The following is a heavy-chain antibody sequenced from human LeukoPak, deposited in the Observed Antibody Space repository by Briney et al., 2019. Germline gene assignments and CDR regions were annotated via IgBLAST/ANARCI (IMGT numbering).Heavy chain of an antibody. V-gene: IGHV1-18*01. D-gene: IGHD2-2*01. CDR1: GYTFTSYG. CDR2: ISAYNGNT. Sequence: GASVKVSCKASGYTFTSYGISWVRQAPGQGLEWMGWISAYNGNTNYAQKLQGRVTMTRNTSISTAYMELSSLRSEDTAVYYCAVGYQEGNAFDIWGQGTMVTVSS. CDR3: AVGYQEGNAFDI. J-gene: IGHJ3*02.